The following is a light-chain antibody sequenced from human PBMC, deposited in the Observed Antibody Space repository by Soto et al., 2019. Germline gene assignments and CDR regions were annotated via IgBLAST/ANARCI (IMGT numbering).Light chain of an antibody. CDR3: QQRSNWPRTWT. CDR1: QSVSSY. V-gene: IGKV3-11*01. J-gene: IGKJ1*01. CDR2: DAS. Sequence: EIVLTQSPATLSLSPGERATLSCRASQSVSSYLAWYQQKPGQAPRLLIYDASNRATGLPARFSGSGSGTDFTLTISSLEAEDFAVYYCQQRSNWPRTWTFGQGTKVEIK.